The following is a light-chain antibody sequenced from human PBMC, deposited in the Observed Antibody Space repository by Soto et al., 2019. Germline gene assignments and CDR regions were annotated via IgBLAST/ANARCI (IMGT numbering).Light chain of an antibody. CDR1: RSVLYKSNNKNH. CDR3: KQYHTPPLS. J-gene: IGKJ4*01. CDR2: WAS. Sequence: CRVGSIETRATMNCKCSRSVLYKSNNKNHLAWYQQKPGQPPQLIIYWASTRESGVPDRFSGSGSGTDFTLTISALQAEDVAVYYCKQYHTPPLSFGGRTNVDI. V-gene: IGKV4-1*01.